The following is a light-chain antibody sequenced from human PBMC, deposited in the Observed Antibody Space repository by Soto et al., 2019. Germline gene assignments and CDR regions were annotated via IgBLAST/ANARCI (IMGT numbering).Light chain of an antibody. Sequence: QAVLTQPPSASGTPGQRVTISCSGGNSNIGSNPVHWYRQLPGTAPKLLNYSNNQRPSGVPDLFSGSKSGTSASLAISGLQSEDEADYYCAVWDDSLNGRVFGGGTKLTV. CDR1: NSNIGSNP. V-gene: IGLV1-44*01. CDR2: SNN. J-gene: IGLJ2*01. CDR3: AVWDDSLNGRV.